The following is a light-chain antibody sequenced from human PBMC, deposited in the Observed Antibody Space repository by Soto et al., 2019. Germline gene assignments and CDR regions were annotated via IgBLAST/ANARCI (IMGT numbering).Light chain of an antibody. CDR2: AAS. Sequence: DIQMTQSPSSLSASVGDRVTITCRASQSISSYLNWYQQKPGKAPKLLIYAASSLQSGVPSRFSGGGSGTDFTLTISSLQPEDFATYYCQQSYSSPWTFGQGTKLEIK. J-gene: IGKJ2*02. CDR3: QQSYSSPWT. CDR1: QSISSY. V-gene: IGKV1-39*01.